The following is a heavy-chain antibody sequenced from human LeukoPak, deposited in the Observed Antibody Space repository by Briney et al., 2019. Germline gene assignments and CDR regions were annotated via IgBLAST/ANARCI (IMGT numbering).Heavy chain of an antibody. CDR3: ARAQYCSSTSCYQTPIYYYYYYMDV. CDR2: ISSSSSTI. V-gene: IGHV3-48*04. Sequence: PGGSLRLSCAASGFTFSSYSMNWVRQAPGKGLEWVSYISSSSSTIYYADSVKGRFTISRDNAKNSLYLQMNSLRTEDTAVYYCARAQYCSSTSCYQTPIYYYYYYMDVWGEGTTVTVSS. CDR1: GFTFSSYS. D-gene: IGHD2-2*01. J-gene: IGHJ6*03.